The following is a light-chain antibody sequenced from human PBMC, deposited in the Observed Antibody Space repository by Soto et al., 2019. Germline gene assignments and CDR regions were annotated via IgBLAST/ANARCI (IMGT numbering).Light chain of an antibody. Sequence: DIQMTQSPSSLSASVGDRVTITCRASQSIRNYVNWYQQKPGKAPKFLIYVASTLQIGVPSRFSGHGSGTDFTLTISSLQPEDFATYCCRQSYSSPYTFGPGTQLEIK. CDR2: VAS. CDR3: RQSYSSPYT. J-gene: IGKJ2*01. V-gene: IGKV1-39*01. CDR1: QSIRNY.